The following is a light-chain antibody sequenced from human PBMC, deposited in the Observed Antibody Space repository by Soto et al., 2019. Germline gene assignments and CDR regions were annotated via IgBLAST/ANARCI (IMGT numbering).Light chain of an antibody. CDR1: QDIRTW. CDR2: VVS. CDR3: LHTDSFPWT. J-gene: IGKJ1*01. Sequence: IQLTQSPSSLSASVGDRVTITCRASQDIRTWLAWYQQKPGNAPKLLIYVVSSLQSGVPSRFSGSGSGTYFTLTISNLQPEDFATYYCLHTDSFPWTFGQGTKVDIK. V-gene: IGKV1-12*01.